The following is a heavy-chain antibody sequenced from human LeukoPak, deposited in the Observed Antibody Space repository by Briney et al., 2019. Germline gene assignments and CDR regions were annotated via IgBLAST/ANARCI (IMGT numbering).Heavy chain of an antibody. CDR3: ARGCFYDRSPYCPFDY. J-gene: IGHJ4*02. D-gene: IGHD3-22*01. V-gene: IGHV3-53*01. Sequence: GGSLRLSCAASGFTVSNNDMSWVRKAPGKGLGWVSLIYSGGRTYYADSVKGRFTISRDNSKNTLYLQMNSLRGEDTAVYYCARGCFYDRSPYCPFDYWGQGTLVTVSS. CDR2: IYSGGRT. CDR1: GFTVSNND.